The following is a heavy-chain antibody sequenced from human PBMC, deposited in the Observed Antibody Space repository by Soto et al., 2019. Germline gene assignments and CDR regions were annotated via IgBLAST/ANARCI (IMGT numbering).Heavy chain of an antibody. Sequence: QVQLVQSGAEVKKPGSSVKVSCKASGGTFGSYAISWVRQAPGQGLEWMGGIIPIPGTANYAQKFQGRVTIAADESTSTAYMELSSLRSEDTAVYYWARSQGSSTRVELYYYYYYGMDVWGQGTTVTVSS. D-gene: IGHD2-2*01. CDR3: ARSQGSSTRVELYYYYYYGMDV. V-gene: IGHV1-69*01. J-gene: IGHJ6*02. CDR1: GGTFGSYA. CDR2: IIPIPGTA.